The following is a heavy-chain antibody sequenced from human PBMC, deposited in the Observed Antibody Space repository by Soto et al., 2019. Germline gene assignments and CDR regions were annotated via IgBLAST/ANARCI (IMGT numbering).Heavy chain of an antibody. D-gene: IGHD3-3*01. CDR3: ATNTYYDFWSGSTDAFDI. V-gene: IGHV1-69*05. Sequence: SVKVSCKASGGTFSSYAISWVRQAPGQGLEWMGGIIPIFGTANYAQKLQGRVTMTTDTSTSTAYMELRSLRSDDTAVYYCATNTYYDFWSGSTDAFDIWGQGTMVTVSS. CDR2: IIPIFGTA. CDR1: GGTFSSYA. J-gene: IGHJ3*02.